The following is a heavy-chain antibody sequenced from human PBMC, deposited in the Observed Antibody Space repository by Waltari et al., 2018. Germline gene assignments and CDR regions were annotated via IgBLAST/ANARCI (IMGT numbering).Heavy chain of an antibody. D-gene: IGHD3-10*01. Sequence: QVQLVQSGAEVKKPGSSVKVSCKASGGTFSSYAISWVRQAPGQGLEWMGGIIPIFGTANYAQKFQGRVTITADKSTSTAYMGLRSLRSEDTAVYYCATPSDYGSYYYYGMDVWGQGTTVTVSS. V-gene: IGHV1-69*06. CDR3: ATPSDYGSYYYYGMDV. J-gene: IGHJ6*02. CDR2: IIPIFGTA. CDR1: GGTFSSYA.